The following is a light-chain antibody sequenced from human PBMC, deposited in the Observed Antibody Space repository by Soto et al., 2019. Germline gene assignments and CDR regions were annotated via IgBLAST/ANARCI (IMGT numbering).Light chain of an antibody. CDR3: QQYGSSPNT. J-gene: IGKJ4*01. CDR2: GAS. CDR1: QSVSSSY. V-gene: IGKV3-20*01. Sequence: EIVLTQSPGTLSLSPGERATLSCRASQSVSSSYLAWYQQKPGQAPRLLIYGASSRATGIPDRFSGIGSGTDFTLTISRLEPEDFAVYYCQQYGSSPNTFGGGTKVDIK.